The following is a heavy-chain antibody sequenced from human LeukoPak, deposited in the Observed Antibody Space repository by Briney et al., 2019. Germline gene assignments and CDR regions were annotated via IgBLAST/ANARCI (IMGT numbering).Heavy chain of an antibody. Sequence: ASVKVSCKVSGYTLTELSMHWVRLAPGKGLEWMGGFDPEDGETIYAQKFQGRVTMTEDTSTDTAYMELSSLRSEDTAVYYCATGLDYGGRYFDYWGQGALVTVSS. CDR3: ATGLDYGGRYFDY. D-gene: IGHD4-23*01. CDR1: GYTLTELS. J-gene: IGHJ4*02. V-gene: IGHV1-24*01. CDR2: FDPEDGET.